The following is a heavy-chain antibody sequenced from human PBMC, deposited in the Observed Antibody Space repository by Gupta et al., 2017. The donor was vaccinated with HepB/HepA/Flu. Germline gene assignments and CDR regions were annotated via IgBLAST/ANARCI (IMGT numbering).Heavy chain of an antibody. CDR1: GFTFSSYA. Sequence: EVQLLESGGGLVQPGGSLRLSCGASGFTFSSYAMTWVRQAPGKGLECVSSFTGSGGSTFYADSVKGRFTISRDNSKNTLYLQMNSLRAEDTAVYYCAKGFKVPSLGYYFDYWGQGTLVTVSS. V-gene: IGHV3-23*01. CDR3: AKGFKVPSLGYYFDY. J-gene: IGHJ4*02. CDR2: FTGSGGST. D-gene: IGHD3-10*01.